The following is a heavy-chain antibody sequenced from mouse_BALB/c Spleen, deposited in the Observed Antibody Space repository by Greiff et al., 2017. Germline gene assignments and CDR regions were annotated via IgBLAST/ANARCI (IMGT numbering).Heavy chain of an antibody. CDR2: ISSGGSYT. J-gene: IGHJ4*01. V-gene: IGHV5-9-4*01. D-gene: IGHD1-1*01. Sequence: EVHLVESGGGLVKPGGSLKLSCAASGFTFSSYAMSWVRQSPEKRLEWVAEISSGGSYTYYPDTVTGRFTISRDNAKNTLYLEMSSLRSEDTAMYYCARDSSYAMDYWGQGTSVTVSS. CDR1: GFTFSSYA. CDR3: ARDSSYAMDY.